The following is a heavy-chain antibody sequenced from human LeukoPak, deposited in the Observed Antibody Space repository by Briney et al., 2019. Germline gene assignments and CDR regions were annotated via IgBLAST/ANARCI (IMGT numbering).Heavy chain of an antibody. CDR3: ATEILGYCSSGNCYPTCRFDY. Sequence: SETLSLTCTVSGGSISSYYWSWIRQPPGKGLEWIGSIYYSGSTYYNPSLKSRVTISVDTSKTQFSLKLSSVTAADTAVYYCATEILGYCSSGNCYPTCRFDYWGQGTLVTVSS. CDR2: IYYSGST. CDR1: GGSISSYY. D-gene: IGHD2-15*01. J-gene: IGHJ4*02. V-gene: IGHV4-59*05.